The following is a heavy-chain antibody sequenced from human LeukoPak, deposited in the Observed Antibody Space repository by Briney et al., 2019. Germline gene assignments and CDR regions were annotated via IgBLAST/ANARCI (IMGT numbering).Heavy chain of an antibody. Sequence: PSETLSLTCTVSGGSISSSSYYWGWIRQPPGKGLEWIGSIYYSGSTYYNPSLKSRVTISVDTSKNQFSLKLSSVTAADTAVYYCARHMYSSSWYELWGQGTLVTVSS. D-gene: IGHD6-13*01. CDR3: ARHMYSSSWYEL. V-gene: IGHV4-39*01. CDR1: GGSISSSSYY. J-gene: IGHJ5*02. CDR2: IYYSGST.